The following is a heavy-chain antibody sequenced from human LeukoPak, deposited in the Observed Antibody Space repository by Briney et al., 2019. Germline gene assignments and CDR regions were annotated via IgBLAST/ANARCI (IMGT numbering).Heavy chain of an antibody. D-gene: IGHD3-22*01. V-gene: IGHV3-64D*06. J-gene: IGHJ4*02. CDR2: ISSNGDST. Sequence: PGGSLRLSCSASGFTFSSYAMHWVRQAPGKGLEYVSAISSNGDSTYHADSVKGRFTISRDNSKNTLYLQMSSLRAEDTAVYYCVKGLRYYDSSDTFDYWGQGTLVTVSS. CDR1: GFTFSSYA. CDR3: VKGLRYYDSSDTFDY.